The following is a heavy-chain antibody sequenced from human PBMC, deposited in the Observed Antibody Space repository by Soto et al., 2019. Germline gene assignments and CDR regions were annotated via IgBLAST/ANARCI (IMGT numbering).Heavy chain of an antibody. J-gene: IGHJ3*01. CDR3: ACPLPLLCATLLDPFAF. Sequence: GEALKISGEGSGYSFKTYWIAWVRQMAGKGLEWMGIFYPGDSETRYSPSFQGQVTITADKSINTAYLQWSSLKASDTAMYYCACPLPLLCATLLDPFAFSAQRTIVPVSS. CDR2: FYPGDSET. CDR1: GYSFKTYW. V-gene: IGHV5-51*01. D-gene: IGHD2-21*01.